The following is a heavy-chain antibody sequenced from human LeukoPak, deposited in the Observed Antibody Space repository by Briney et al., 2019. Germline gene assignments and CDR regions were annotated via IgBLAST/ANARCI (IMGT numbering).Heavy chain of an antibody. D-gene: IGHD4-17*01. Sequence: SVKASCKASGGTFSSYAISWVRQAPGQGLEWMGRIIPILGIANYAQKFQGRVTITADKSTSTAYMELSSLRSEDTAVYYCARVTVTQTEDYWGQGTLVTVSS. CDR1: GGTFSSYA. J-gene: IGHJ4*02. CDR3: ARVTVTQTEDY. CDR2: IIPILGIA. V-gene: IGHV1-69*04.